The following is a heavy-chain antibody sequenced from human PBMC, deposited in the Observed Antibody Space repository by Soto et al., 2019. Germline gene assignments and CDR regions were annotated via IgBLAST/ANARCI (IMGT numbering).Heavy chain of an antibody. CDR3: ARAQSSPAVYDFWSGYYYYFDY. V-gene: IGHV4-59*01. CDR1: GGSISSYY. CDR2: IYYSGST. J-gene: IGHJ4*02. Sequence: SETLSLTCTVSGGSISSYYWSWIRQPPGKGLEWIGYIYYSGSTNYNPSLKSRVTISVDTSKNQFSLKLSSVTAADTAVYYCARAQSSPAVYDFWSGYYYYFDYWGQGALVTVSS. D-gene: IGHD3-3*01.